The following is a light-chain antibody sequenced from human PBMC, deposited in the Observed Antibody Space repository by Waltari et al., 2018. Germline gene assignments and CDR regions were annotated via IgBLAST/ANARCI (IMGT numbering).Light chain of an antibody. Sequence: QSALTQPASVSGSPGQSITISCTGTSSDVGSYNLASWYQQHPGKAPKLMIFEVSKRPSGVSNRFSGSKSGNTASLTISGLQAEDEADYYCCSYAGRSTLEVFGTGTKVTVL. CDR2: EVS. J-gene: IGLJ1*01. CDR1: SSDVGSYNL. CDR3: CSYAGRSTLEV. V-gene: IGLV2-23*02.